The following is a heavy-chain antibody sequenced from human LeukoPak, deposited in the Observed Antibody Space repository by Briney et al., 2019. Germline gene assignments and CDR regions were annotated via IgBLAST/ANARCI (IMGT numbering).Heavy chain of an antibody. Sequence: PGGSLRLSCAASGFTFSSYSMNWVRLAPGKGLEWVAFIRYDGSNKYYADSVKGRFTISRDNSKNTLYLQMNSLRAEDTAVYYCAISGRPDYWGQGTLVTVSS. CDR2: IRYDGSNK. V-gene: IGHV3-30*02. CDR1: GFTFSSYS. CDR3: AISGRPDY. J-gene: IGHJ4*02.